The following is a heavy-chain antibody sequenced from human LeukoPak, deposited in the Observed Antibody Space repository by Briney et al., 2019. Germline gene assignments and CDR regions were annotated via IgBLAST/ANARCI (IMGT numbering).Heavy chain of an antibody. CDR1: GYSFTSYW. CDR3: ARTPNLARNYDGSLEFDP. CDR2: IYPGDSDT. D-gene: IGHD3-10*01. Sequence: GESLQISCKGSGYSFTSYWIGWVRQMPGKGLEWMGIIYPGDSDTRYSPSFQGQVTISADKSISTAYLQWSSLKASDTAMYYCARTPNLARNYDGSLEFDPWGQGTLVTVSS. J-gene: IGHJ5*02. V-gene: IGHV5-51*01.